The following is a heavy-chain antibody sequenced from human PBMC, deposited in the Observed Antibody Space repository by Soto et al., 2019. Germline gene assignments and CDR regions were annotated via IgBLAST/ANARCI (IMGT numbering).Heavy chain of an antibody. CDR3: GRSLLVPAAMSGFDY. V-gene: IGHV4-39*01. J-gene: IGHJ4*02. D-gene: IGHD2-2*01. Sequence: QLQLQESGPGLVKPSETLSLTCTVSGGSISSSSTYYWGWIRQPPGKGLEWIGSIYYSGSTYYNPSLQSRVTLSVDTSKTQFSLKLSSVTAADTAVYYCGRSLLVPAAMSGFDYWGQGTLVTVSS. CDR2: IYYSGST. CDR1: GGSISSSSTYY.